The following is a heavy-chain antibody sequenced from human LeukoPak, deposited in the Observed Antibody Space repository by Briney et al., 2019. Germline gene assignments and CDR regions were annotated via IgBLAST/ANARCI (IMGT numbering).Heavy chain of an antibody. V-gene: IGHV3-53*01. CDR2: IYSGGST. J-gene: IGHJ6*03. D-gene: IGHD6-19*01. CDR1: GFTFSSYA. CDR3: ARVSGSGGTIYYYYMDV. Sequence: GGSLRLSCAASGFTFSSYAMSWVRQAPGKGLEWVSVIYSGGSTYYADSVKGRFTISRDNSKNTLYLQMNSQRAEDTAVYYCARVSGSGGTIYYYYMDVWGKGTTVTVSS.